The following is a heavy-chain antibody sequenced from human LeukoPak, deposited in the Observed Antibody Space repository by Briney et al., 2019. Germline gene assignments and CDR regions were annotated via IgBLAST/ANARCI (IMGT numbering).Heavy chain of an antibody. CDR2: IIPIFGTA. V-gene: IGHV1-69*01. Sequence: SVKVSCRASGGTFSSYAISWVRQAPGQGLEWMGGIIPIFGTANYAQKFQGRVTITADESTSTAYMELSSLRSEDTAVYYCARVMEYSGSYSPDAFDIWGQGTMVTVSS. J-gene: IGHJ3*02. D-gene: IGHD1-26*01. CDR3: ARVMEYSGSYSPDAFDI. CDR1: GGTFSSYA.